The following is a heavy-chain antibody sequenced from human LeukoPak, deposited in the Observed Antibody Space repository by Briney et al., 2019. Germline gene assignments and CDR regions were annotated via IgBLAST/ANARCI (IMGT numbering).Heavy chain of an antibody. CDR2: IRVYNGDT. J-gene: IGHJ4*02. V-gene: IGHV1-18*01. D-gene: IGHD3-10*01. CDR3: GRQGYLPIYYGSGTYYYSDS. Sequence: ASVKVSCKASGYTYTSYGVSWVRQAPGQGLEWMGWIRVYNGDTKSAQKFQGRVTMTTDTSTNTAYMELGSLRSDDTAVYYCGRQGYLPIYYGSGTYYYSDSWGQGTLVTVSS. CDR1: GYTYTSYG.